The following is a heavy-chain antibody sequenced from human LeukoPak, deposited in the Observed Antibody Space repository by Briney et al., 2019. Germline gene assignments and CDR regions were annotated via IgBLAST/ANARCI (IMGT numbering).Heavy chain of an antibody. CDR1: GGSISSYY. J-gene: IGHJ3*02. CDR3: ARQSGSYYRDAFDI. CDR2: IYYSGST. V-gene: IGHV4-59*08. D-gene: IGHD1-26*01. Sequence: SETLSLTCTVSGGSISSYYWSWIRQPPGKGLEWIGYIYYSGSTNYNPPLKSRVTISVDTSKNQFSLKLSSVTAADTAVYYCARQSGSYYRDAFDIWGQGTMVTVSS.